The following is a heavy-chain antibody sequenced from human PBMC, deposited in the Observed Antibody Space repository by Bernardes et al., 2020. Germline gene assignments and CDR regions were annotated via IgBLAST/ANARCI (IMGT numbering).Heavy chain of an antibody. CDR2: IYYSGST. V-gene: IGHV4-39*01. CDR3: ARLWGAAASWYYYGMDV. J-gene: IGHJ6*02. Sequence: SETLSLTCTVSGGSISSSSYYWGWIRQPPGKGLEWIGSIYYSGSTYYNPSLKSRVTISVDTSKNQFSLKLSSVTAADTAVYYCARLWGAAASWYYYGMDVWGQGTTVTVSS. D-gene: IGHD6-13*01. CDR1: GGSISSSSYY.